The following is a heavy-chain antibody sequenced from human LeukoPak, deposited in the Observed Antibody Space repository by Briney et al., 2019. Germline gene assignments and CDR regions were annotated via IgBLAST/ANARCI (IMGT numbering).Heavy chain of an antibody. CDR2: INNDGSTT. D-gene: IGHD3-22*01. CDR1: GFTFSSYW. CDR3: TRTTYDRSGLNWFDP. V-gene: IGHV3-74*01. J-gene: IGHJ5*02. Sequence: GGSLRLSCVASGFTFSSYWMHWVRQAPGKGLMWVPRINNDGSTTTYADSVKGRFTISRDNAKNTLYLQMNSLRAEDTAVYYCTRTTYDRSGLNWFDPWGQGTLVTVSS.